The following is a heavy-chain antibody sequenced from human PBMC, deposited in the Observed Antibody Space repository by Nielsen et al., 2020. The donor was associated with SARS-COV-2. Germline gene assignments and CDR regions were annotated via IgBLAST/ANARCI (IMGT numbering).Heavy chain of an antibody. CDR2: INPNSGGT. V-gene: IGHV1-2*04. Sequence: ASVKVSSKASGYTFTGYYMHWVRQAPGQGLEWMGWINPNSGGTNYAQKFQGWVTMTRDTSISTAYMELSRLRSDDTAVYYCARSCSGGSCYFHFDYWGQGTLVTVSS. CDR3: ARSCSGGSCYFHFDY. CDR1: GYTFTGYY. J-gene: IGHJ4*02. D-gene: IGHD2-15*01.